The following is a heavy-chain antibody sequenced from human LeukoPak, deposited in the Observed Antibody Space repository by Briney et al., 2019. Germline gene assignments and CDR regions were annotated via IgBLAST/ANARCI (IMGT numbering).Heavy chain of an antibody. CDR3: ARRADWFDP. V-gene: IGHV4-59*01. J-gene: IGHJ5*02. Sequence: SETLSLTCTVSGGSISSYYWSWIRQPPGKGLEWIGYIYYSGSTNYNPSLKSRVTISVDTSKNQFSLKLSSVTAADTAVYYCARRADWFDPWGQGTLVTVSS. CDR1: GGSISSYY. CDR2: IYYSGST.